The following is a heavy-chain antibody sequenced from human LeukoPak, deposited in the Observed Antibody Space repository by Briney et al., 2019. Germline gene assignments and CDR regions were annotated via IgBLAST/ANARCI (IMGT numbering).Heavy chain of an antibody. J-gene: IGHJ6*02. V-gene: IGHV4-59*11. D-gene: IGHD3-22*01. CDR3: ARYYDSSGYYPSGYYYGMDV. CDR1: GGSISSHY. Sequence: PSETLSLTCTVSGGSISSHYWSWIRQPPGKGLEWIGSIYYSGSTYYNPSLKSRVTISVDTSKNQFSLKLSSVTAADTAVYYCARYYDSSGYYPSGYYYGMDVWGQGTTVTVSS. CDR2: IYYSGST.